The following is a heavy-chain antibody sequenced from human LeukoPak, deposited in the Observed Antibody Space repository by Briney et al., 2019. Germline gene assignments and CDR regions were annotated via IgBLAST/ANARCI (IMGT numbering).Heavy chain of an antibody. D-gene: IGHD3-22*01. V-gene: IGHV4-38-2*02. CDR3: ARVVQSTDSSGFYLPEYFQH. J-gene: IGHJ1*01. Sequence: PSETLSLTCTVSGGSVSNKYWSWIRQPPGKGLEWIGSIYHSGSTYYNPSLKSRVTISVDTSKNQFSLKLRSVTAADTAVYYCARVVQSTDSSGFYLPEYFQHWGQGTLVTVSS. CDR2: IYHSGST. CDR1: GGSVSNKY.